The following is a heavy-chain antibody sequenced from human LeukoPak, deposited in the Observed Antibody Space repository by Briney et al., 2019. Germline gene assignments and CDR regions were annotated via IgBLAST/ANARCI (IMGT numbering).Heavy chain of an antibody. CDR3: ASKHDFWSGLDI. V-gene: IGHV4-61*10. CDR2: IHSAGST. Sequence: SETLSLTCTVFGDSISSGSYYWTWIRQPAGKGLEWIGRIHSAGSTNYNPSLKSRVTISADTSRNQFSLKLSSVTAADTAVYYCASKHDFWSGLDIWGQGTMVTVSS. CDR1: GDSISSGSYY. D-gene: IGHD3-3*01. J-gene: IGHJ3*02.